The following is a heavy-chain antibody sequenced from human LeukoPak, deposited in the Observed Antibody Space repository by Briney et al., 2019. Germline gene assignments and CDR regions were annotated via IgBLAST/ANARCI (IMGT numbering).Heavy chain of an antibody. V-gene: IGHV4-4*07. J-gene: IGHJ4*02. Sequence: PSETLSLTCTVSGGSISSYYWSWIRQPAGKGLEWIGRIYPSGGTNYNPSLKSRVTMSVDTSKNQFSLKLSSVTAADTAVYYCARDYLNVWGSYRFSFDYWGQGTLVTVSS. D-gene: IGHD3-16*02. CDR3: ARDYLNVWGSYRFSFDY. CDR1: GGSISSYY. CDR2: IYPSGGT.